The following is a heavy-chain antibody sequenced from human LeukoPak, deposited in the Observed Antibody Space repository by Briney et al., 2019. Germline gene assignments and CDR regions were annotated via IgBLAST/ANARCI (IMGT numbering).Heavy chain of an antibody. V-gene: IGHV4-4*07. Sequence: SETLSLTCTVSGGSISSYYWSWIRQPAGKGLEWIGRIYTSGSTNYNPSLKSRVTMSVDTSKNQFSLKLSSVTAADTAVYYCARIRGSFGNYYYYMDVWGEGTTVTVSS. CDR3: ARIRGSFGNYYYYMDV. CDR2: IYTSGST. J-gene: IGHJ6*03. CDR1: GGSISSYY. D-gene: IGHD2-15*01.